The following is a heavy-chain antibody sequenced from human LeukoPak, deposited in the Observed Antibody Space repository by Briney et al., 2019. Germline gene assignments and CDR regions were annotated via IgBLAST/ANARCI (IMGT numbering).Heavy chain of an antibody. V-gene: IGHV3-23*01. CDR2: ISGSGGST. CDR3: ARAPGEYNFGSFDY. J-gene: IGHJ4*02. CDR1: GFTLSSCA. D-gene: IGHD5-18*01. Sequence: GGSLRLSCAASGFTLSSCAMSWVRQAPGKGLEWVSTISGSGGSTYYADSVKGRFTISRDNSQNTLYLQMNSLRAKDTAIYFCARAPGEYNFGSFDYWGQGALVTVSS.